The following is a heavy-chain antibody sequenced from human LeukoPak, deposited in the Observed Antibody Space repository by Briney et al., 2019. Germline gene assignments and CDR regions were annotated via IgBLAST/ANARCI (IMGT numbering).Heavy chain of an antibody. J-gene: IGHJ6*03. Sequence: HPGGSLRLSCAASGFTFSGSAMHWVRQASGKGLEWVGRIRSKANSYATAYAASVKGRFTISRDDSKNTAYLQMNSLKTEDTAVYYCTHSSGWYGSASDYYYYMDVWGKGTTVTVSS. CDR3: THSSGWYGSASDYYYYMDV. V-gene: IGHV3-73*01. D-gene: IGHD6-19*01. CDR1: GFTFSGSA. CDR2: IRSKANSYAT.